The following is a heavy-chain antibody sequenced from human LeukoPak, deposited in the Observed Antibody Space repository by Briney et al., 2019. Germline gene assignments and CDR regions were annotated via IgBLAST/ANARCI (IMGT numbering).Heavy chain of an antibody. D-gene: IGHD3-10*02. CDR2: ISSSGSTV. CDR3: PELGITMIGGV. V-gene: IGHV3-48*03. CDR1: GFTFSSYE. Sequence: GGSLRLSCAPSGFTFSSYEMNWGREAPGKGVGCGSYISSSGSTVYYADSVKGRFTIPIDNDKNSLYLQMNMLRAGDRAGYYCPELGITMIGGVWGKGTTVTTSS. J-gene: IGHJ6*01.